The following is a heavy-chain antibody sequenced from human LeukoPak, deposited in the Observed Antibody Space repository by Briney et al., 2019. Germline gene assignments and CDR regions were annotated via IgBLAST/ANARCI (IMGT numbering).Heavy chain of an antibody. CDR2: INTSGATK. J-gene: IGHJ6*02. CDR3: ARGLESSGWYGMDV. D-gene: IGHD6-19*01. V-gene: IGHV1-46*01. CDR1: VYTFSRHY. Sequence: ASVKVSCKTSVYTFSRHYIHWVRQAPGQGLEWLGIINTSGATKRYGQNFKGRVTATRDTSTSTVYMEMSSLNSEDTAVYYCARGLESSGWYGMDVWGQGTTIIVSS.